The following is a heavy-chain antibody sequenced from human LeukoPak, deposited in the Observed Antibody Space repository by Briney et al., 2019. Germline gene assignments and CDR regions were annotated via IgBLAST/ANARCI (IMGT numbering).Heavy chain of an antibody. D-gene: IGHD4-17*01. CDR1: GGSISYYF. CDR3: ARRRGGFGEGEFDL. Sequence: SETLSLTCTVSGGSISYYFWNWVRQPPGKGLEWIGYSHTSGSTDSKPSLKTRGSISLHTSKNQFSLTLISVTAADTAVYYCARRRGGFGEGEFDLWGQGALVTVSS. J-gene: IGHJ5*02. V-gene: IGHV4-4*09. CDR2: SHTSGST.